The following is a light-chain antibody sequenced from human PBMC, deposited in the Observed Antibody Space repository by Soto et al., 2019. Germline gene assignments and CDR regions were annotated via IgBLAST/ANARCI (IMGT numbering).Light chain of an antibody. J-gene: IGKJ1*01. CDR1: KSVSSN. Sequence: EIVMTQSPATLSVSPGERATLSCRASKSVSSNLAWYQQKPGQAPRLLIYGASTRATGIPARFSGSGSGTEFTLTISSLQSEDFAVYYCQQYNNWPGTVGQGTKVEIK. CDR3: QQYNNWPGT. CDR2: GAS. V-gene: IGKV3-15*01.